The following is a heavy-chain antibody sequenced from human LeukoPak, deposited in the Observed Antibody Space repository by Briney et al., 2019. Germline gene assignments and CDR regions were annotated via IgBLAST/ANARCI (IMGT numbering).Heavy chain of an antibody. CDR3: AKAYYDDYYDY. CDR2: IRGSGGST. CDR1: GFPFTTNA. J-gene: IGHJ4*02. Sequence: GVSLRLSCAASGFPFTTNAMTWVRQAPGKGLEWVSAIRGSGGSTYYADSVKGRFTISRDNSKNTLYLQMNSLRAEDTAVYYCAKAYYDDYYDYWGQGTLVTVSS. V-gene: IGHV3-23*01. D-gene: IGHD1-26*01.